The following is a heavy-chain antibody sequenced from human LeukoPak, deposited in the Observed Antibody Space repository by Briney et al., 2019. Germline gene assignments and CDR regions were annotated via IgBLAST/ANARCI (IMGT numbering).Heavy chain of an antibody. CDR3: AKEVVVIAATYDYYYMDV. CDR2: IYTSGNT. D-gene: IGHD2-15*01. Sequence: SSETLSLTCTVSGGSISSYYWSWIRQPAGKGLEWIGRIYTSGNTNYNPSLKSRVTMSVDTSKNQFSLNLSSVTAADTAVYYCAKEVVVIAATYDYYYMDVWGKGTTVTISS. V-gene: IGHV4-4*07. J-gene: IGHJ6*03. CDR1: GGSISSYY.